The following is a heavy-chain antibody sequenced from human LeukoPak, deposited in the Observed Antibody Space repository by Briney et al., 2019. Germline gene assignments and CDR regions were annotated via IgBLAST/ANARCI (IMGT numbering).Heavy chain of an antibody. D-gene: IGHD3-22*01. V-gene: IGHV3-48*03. CDR1: GFTFSSYE. CDR3: ARVSRTYYYDSSGYYFDY. Sequence: PGGSLRLSCAASGFTFSSYEMNWVRQAPGKGLEWVSYISSSGGTIYYADSVKGRFTISRDNAKNSLYLQMNSLRAEDTAVYYCARVSRTYYYDSSGYYFDYWGQGTLVTVSS. CDR2: ISSSGGTI. J-gene: IGHJ4*02.